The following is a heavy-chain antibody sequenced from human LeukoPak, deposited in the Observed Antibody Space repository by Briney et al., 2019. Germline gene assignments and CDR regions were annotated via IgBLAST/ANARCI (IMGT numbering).Heavy chain of an antibody. J-gene: IGHJ2*01. Sequence: SETLSLTCTVSGGSISIYWSWIRQPPGKGLEWIGYIYYSGSTNYNPSLKSRVTISVDTSKNQFSLKLSSVTAADTAVYYCARLLAGHGYFDPWGRGTLVTVSS. V-gene: IGHV4-59*08. CDR3: ARLLAGHGYFDP. CDR2: IYYSGST. CDR1: GGSISIY.